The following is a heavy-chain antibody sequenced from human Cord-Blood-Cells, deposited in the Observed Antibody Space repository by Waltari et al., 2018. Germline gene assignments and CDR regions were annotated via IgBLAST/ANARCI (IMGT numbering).Heavy chain of an antibody. CDR1: GFTFSGSA. J-gene: IGHJ4*02. CDR2: IRSKANSYAT. CDR3: TRHGAYCGGDCYDY. Sequence: EVQLVESGGGLVQPGGSLKLSCAASGFTFSGSAMHWVRQASGKGLGWVGRIRSKANSYATAYAASVKGRFTISRDDSKNTAYLQMNSLKTEDTAVYYCTRHGAYCGGDCYDYWGQGTLVTVSS. V-gene: IGHV3-73*02. D-gene: IGHD2-21*01.